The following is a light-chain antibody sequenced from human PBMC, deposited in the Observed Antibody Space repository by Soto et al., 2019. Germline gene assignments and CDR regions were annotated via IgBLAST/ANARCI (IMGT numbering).Light chain of an antibody. Sequence: QSVLTQPPSASGTPGQRVTISCSGSSSNIGSNTVNWYQQFPGTAPKLLIYSNNQRSSGVPDRFSGSKSGNSASLAISGLQSEDEAEYHCAAWDDSLNGWVFGGGTKLTVL. CDR1: SSNIGSNT. CDR3: AAWDDSLNGWV. J-gene: IGLJ3*02. CDR2: SNN. V-gene: IGLV1-44*01.